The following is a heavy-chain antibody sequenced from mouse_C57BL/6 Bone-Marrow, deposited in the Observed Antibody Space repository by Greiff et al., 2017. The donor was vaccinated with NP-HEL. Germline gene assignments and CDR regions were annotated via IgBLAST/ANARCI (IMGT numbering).Heavy chain of an antibody. CDR1: GYTFTDYY. D-gene: IGHD1-1*01. CDR3: ARPLITTVVEGFAY. Sequence: VQLQQSGPELVKPGASVKISCKASGYTFTDYYMNWVKQSHGKSLEWIGDINPNNGGTSYNQKFKGKATLTVDKSSSTAYMELRSLTSEDSAVYYCARPLITTVVEGFAYWGQGTLVTVSA. V-gene: IGHV1-26*01. CDR2: INPNNGGT. J-gene: IGHJ3*01.